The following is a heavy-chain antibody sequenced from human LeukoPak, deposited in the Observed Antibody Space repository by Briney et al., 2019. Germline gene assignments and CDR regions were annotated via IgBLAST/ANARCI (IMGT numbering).Heavy chain of an antibody. CDR2: ISDSGSET. J-gene: IGHJ5*02. Sequence: GGSLRLSCAASGFTFNSYAMSWVRQAPGKGLEWVSVISDSGSETFCADSVKGRFTNSRDNSKNTLYLQINSLRAEDTAIYYCAKGVGWFPSWGQGTLVTVSS. CDR1: GFTFNSYA. D-gene: IGHD3-10*01. CDR3: AKGVGWFPS. V-gene: IGHV3-23*01.